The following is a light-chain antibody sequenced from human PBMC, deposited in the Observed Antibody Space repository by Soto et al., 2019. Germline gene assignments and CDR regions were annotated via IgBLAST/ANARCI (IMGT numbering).Light chain of an antibody. CDR3: QQYNTYPLT. V-gene: IGKV1-5*03. J-gene: IGKJ4*01. Sequence: DIQMTQSPSTLSASVGDTITITCRASQTINSWLAWYQQKPGKAPNLLIYKASNLESGVPSRFSGSTSGTEFTLTINSLQPDDFATYYCQQYNTYPLTFGGGTKVEIK. CDR1: QTINSW. CDR2: KAS.